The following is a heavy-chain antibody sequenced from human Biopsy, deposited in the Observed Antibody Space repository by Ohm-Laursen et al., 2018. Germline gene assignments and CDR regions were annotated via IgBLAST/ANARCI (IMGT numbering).Heavy chain of an antibody. J-gene: IGHJ6*02. CDR2: VNPVAEAT. V-gene: IGHV1-46*01. D-gene: IGHD2-21*01. CDR3: ARESPLRLGVCGAIRCFKEVFGMDV. Sequence: SVKVSCKASGYKFGNYYINWVRKVPGQGLEWLGVVNPVAEATMYAQKFQDRITLTRDASTNTVYMDLTSLTSEDTAVYYCARESPLRLGVCGAIRCFKEVFGMDVWGQGTTVIVSS. CDR1: GYKFGNYY.